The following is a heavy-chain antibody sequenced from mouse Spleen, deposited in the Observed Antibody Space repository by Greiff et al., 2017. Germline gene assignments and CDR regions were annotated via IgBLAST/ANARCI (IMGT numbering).Heavy chain of an antibody. CDR1: GYTFTSYW. Sequence: QVQLQQPGAELVMPGASVKLSCKASGYTFTSYWMHWVKQRPGQGLEWIGEIDPSDSYTNYNQKFKGKATLTVDKSSSTAYMQLSSLTSEDSAVYYCAREETTVVPLDYWGQGTTLTVSS. CDR2: IDPSDSYT. D-gene: IGHD1-1*01. J-gene: IGHJ2*01. V-gene: IGHV1-69*01. CDR3: AREETTVVPLDY.